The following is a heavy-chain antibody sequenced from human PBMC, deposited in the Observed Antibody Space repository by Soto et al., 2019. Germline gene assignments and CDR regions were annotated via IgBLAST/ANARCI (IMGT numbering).Heavy chain of an antibody. CDR1: GFTFGTYA. CDR2: IYYDGSNR. D-gene: IGHD2-8*01. Sequence: GGSLRLSCAASGFTFGTYAMHWVRQAPGKGLEWVAVIYYDGSNRYYGDAVKGRFTISRDNSKSTLYLQMSSLRAEDTAVYYCARAFFTNGVCYYFFDYWGHGTLVTVSS. J-gene: IGHJ4*01. CDR3: ARAFFTNGVCYYFFDY. V-gene: IGHV3-33*01.